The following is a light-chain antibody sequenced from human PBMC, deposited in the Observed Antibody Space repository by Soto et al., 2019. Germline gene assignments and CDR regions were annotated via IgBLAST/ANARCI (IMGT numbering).Light chain of an antibody. Sequence: QSVLTQPPSVSAAPGQKVTISCSGSSSNIGNNYVSWYQQLPGTAPKLLIYDNNKRPSGIPDRFSGSKSGTSATLGITGLQTGDEAHYYCGTWDSSLSAAVFGGGTQLTVL. CDR1: SSNIGNNY. CDR2: DNN. CDR3: GTWDSSLSAAV. J-gene: IGLJ2*01. V-gene: IGLV1-51*01.